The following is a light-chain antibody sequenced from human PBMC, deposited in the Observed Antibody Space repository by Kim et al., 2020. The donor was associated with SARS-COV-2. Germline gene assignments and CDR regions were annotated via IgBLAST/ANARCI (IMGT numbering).Light chain of an antibody. CDR2: AAS. CDR3: QQYNNWPRT. Sequence: EIVMTQSPATLSVSPGERATLSCRASQSVSSNLAWYQQKPGQAPRLLIFAASTGATGIPARFSGSGSGTEFTLTINSLQSEDSAVYYCQQYNNWPRTFGQGTKLEI. V-gene: IGKV3D-15*01. J-gene: IGKJ2*01. CDR1: QSVSSN.